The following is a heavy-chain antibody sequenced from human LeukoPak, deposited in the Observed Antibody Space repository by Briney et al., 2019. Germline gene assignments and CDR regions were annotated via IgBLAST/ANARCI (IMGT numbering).Heavy chain of an antibody. CDR1: GFTFSSYA. CDR3: ARGRIAAAGTLFDY. D-gene: IGHD6-13*01. J-gene: IGHJ4*02. Sequence: GGSLRLSCAASGFTFSSYAMHWVRQAPGKGLEWVAVISYDGSNKYYADSAKGRFTISRDNSKNALYLQMNSLRAEDTAVYYCARGRIAAAGTLFDYWGQGTLVTVSS. CDR2: ISYDGSNK. V-gene: IGHV3-30*01.